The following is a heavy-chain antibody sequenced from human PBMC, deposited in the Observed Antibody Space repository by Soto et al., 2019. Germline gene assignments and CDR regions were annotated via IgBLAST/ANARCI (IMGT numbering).Heavy chain of an antibody. J-gene: IGHJ4*02. V-gene: IGHV1-18*04. CDR1: GYTFSAYG. Sequence: ASVKVSCKASGYTFSAYGIHWERQAPGQRPEWMGWISAYNGNTNYAQKLQGRVTMTTDTSTSTAYMELRSLRSDDTAVYYCARDDPPVAGTDRNFDYWGQGTLVTVSS. CDR2: ISAYNGNT. CDR3: ARDDPPVAGTDRNFDY. D-gene: IGHD6-19*01.